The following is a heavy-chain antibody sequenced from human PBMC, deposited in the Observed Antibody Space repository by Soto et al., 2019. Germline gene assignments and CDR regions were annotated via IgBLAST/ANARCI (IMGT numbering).Heavy chain of an antibody. D-gene: IGHD3-16*01. CDR3: ARGYVRGLGYYYYGMDV. V-gene: IGHV4-31*03. Sequence: PSESLSLTCTVSGCSISSGGYYWSWIRQHPGKGLEWIGYIYYSGSTYYNPSLKSRVTISVDTSKNQFSLKLSSVTAADTAVYYCARGYVRGLGYYYYGMDVWGQGTTVTVSS. CDR2: IYYSGST. CDR1: GCSISSGGYY. J-gene: IGHJ6*02.